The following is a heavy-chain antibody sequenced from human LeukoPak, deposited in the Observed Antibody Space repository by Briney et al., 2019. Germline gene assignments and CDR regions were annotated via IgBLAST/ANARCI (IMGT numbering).Heavy chain of an antibody. Sequence: SETLSLTCTVSGGSISSSSYYWGWIRQPPGRGLEWIGSIYYSGSTYYNPSLKSRVTISVDTSKNQFSLKLSSVTAADTAVYYCARDRGTWNDDGFDYWGQGTLVTVSS. CDR2: IYYSGST. CDR3: ARDRGTWNDDGFDY. V-gene: IGHV4-39*07. CDR1: GGSISSSSYY. J-gene: IGHJ4*02. D-gene: IGHD1-1*01.